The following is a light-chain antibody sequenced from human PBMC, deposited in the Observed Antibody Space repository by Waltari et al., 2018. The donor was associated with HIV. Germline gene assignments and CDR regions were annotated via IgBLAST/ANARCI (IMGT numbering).Light chain of an antibody. CDR3: QQRATGPLT. Sequence: DIVLTQSPATLSLSPGEGATFPCMASQSISSYLGWYQQKPGQAPRLLIYEATNRATGIPARFSGRGSGTDFAHSISSLDPEDCAVYCGQQRATGPLTFGQGTRLEIK. CDR2: EAT. J-gene: IGKJ5*01. V-gene: IGKV3-11*01. CDR1: QSISSY.